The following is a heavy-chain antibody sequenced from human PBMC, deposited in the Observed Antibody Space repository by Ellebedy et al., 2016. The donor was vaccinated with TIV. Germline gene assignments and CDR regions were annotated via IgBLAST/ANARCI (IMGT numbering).Heavy chain of an antibody. CDR2: MPYDGSNK. CDR1: GFTFSRYG. D-gene: IGHD3-10*01. J-gene: IGHJ4*02. V-gene: IGHV3-30*18. CDR3: AKRSGGITMVRGSIKYQFDY. Sequence: PGGSLRLSCEASGFTFSRYGVHWVRQAPGKGPEWVAVMPYDGSNKYYAGSVKGRFTISRDNSKNTLYLQMNSLRAEDTAVYYCAKRSGGITMVRGSIKYQFDYWGQGTLVTVSS.